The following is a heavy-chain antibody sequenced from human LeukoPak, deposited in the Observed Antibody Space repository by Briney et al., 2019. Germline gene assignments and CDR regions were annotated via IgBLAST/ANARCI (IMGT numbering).Heavy chain of an antibody. CDR3: ARDWGGYYGDFWSGYPDY. CDR2: INAGNGNT. D-gene: IGHD3-3*01. J-gene: IGHJ4*02. V-gene: IGHV1-3*03. Sequence: ASVKVSFKASGYTFTSYAMHWVRPAPGQRLAWMGWINAGNGNTKYSQEFQGRVTITRDTSASTAYMELSSLRSEDTAVYYCARDWGGYYGDFWSGYPDYWGQGTLVTVSS. CDR1: GYTFTSYA.